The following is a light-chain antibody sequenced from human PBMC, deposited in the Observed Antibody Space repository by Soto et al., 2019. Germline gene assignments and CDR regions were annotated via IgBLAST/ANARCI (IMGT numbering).Light chain of an antibody. Sequence: QSVLTQPPAASGSPGQSVTISCTGTSSDVGGYNFVSWYQQYPGKAPKVTIYEVTKRPSGVPDRFSGSKSGNTASLTISGLQAEDEADYYCSSYAGSNTVIFGGGTKLTVL. CDR1: SSDVGGYNF. V-gene: IGLV2-8*01. J-gene: IGLJ2*01. CDR3: SSYAGSNTVI. CDR2: EVT.